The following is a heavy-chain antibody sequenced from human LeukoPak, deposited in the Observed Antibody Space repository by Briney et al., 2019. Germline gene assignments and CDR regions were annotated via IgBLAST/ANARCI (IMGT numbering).Heavy chain of an antibody. V-gene: IGHV3-21*06. CDR1: GFTFSTYS. CDR2: ITSSGTYI. CDR3: ARPSGYSGYDCDC. D-gene: IGHD5-12*01. Sequence: GGSLRLSCAASGFTFSTYSMNWVRQAPGKGLEWVSSITSSGTYIYYADSVKGRFTISRDDAKNSLYLQMNSLRAEDMAVYYCARPSGYSGYDCDCWGQGTLVTVSS. J-gene: IGHJ4*02.